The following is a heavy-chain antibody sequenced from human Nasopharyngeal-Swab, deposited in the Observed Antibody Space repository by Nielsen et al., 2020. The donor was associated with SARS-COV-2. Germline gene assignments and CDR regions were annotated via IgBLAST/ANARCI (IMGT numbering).Heavy chain of an antibody. CDR2: ITSGNSV. V-gene: IGHV3-69-1*01. CDR3: AKDITAAGTRFFDY. D-gene: IGHD6-13*01. J-gene: IGHJ4*02. Sequence: VRQAPGKGLQWISYITSGNSVQYADSVRGRFTISRDNAKNSLYLQMNSLRAEDTAVYYCAKDITAAGTRFFDYWGQGTLVTVSS.